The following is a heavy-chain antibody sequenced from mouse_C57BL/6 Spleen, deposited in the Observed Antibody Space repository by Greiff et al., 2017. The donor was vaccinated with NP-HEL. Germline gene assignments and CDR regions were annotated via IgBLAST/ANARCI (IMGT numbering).Heavy chain of an antibody. CDR1: GFTFSDYG. CDR2: ISSGSSTI. D-gene: IGHD2-12*01. V-gene: IGHV5-17*01. J-gene: IGHJ2*01. Sequence: EVQLQESGGGLVKPGGSLKLSCAASGFTFSDYGMHWVRQAPEKGLEWVAYISSGSSTIYYADTVKGRFTISRDNAKNTLFLQMTSLRSEDTAMYYCARPEYYSLYYFDYWGQGTTLTVSS. CDR3: ARPEYYSLYYFDY.